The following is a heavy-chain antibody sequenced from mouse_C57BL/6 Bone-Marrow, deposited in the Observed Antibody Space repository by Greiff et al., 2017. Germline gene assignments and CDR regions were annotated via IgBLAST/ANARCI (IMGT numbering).Heavy chain of an antibody. J-gene: IGHJ3*01. D-gene: IGHD2-4*01. V-gene: IGHV1-72*01. CDR2: IDPNSGGT. CDR3: AVPYYDYDWFAY. Sequence: QVQLQQPGAELVKPGASVKLSCKASGYTFTSYWMPWVKQRPGRGLEWIGRIDPNSGGTKYNEKFTSKATLPVDKPSSTAYMQLSSMTSEDSAVYYWAVPYYDYDWFAYWGQGTLVTVSA. CDR1: GYTFTSYW.